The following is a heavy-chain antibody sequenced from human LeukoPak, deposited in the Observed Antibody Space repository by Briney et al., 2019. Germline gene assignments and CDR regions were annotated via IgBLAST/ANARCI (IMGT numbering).Heavy chain of an antibody. Sequence: GGSLRLSCAASGFTFSSYEMNWVRQAPGKGLEWVSYISSSGSTIYYADSVKGRFTISRDNAKNSLYLQMNSLRAEDTAVYYCARVLDTAMADDDWGQGTLVTVSS. CDR2: ISSSGSTI. V-gene: IGHV3-48*03. J-gene: IGHJ4*02. D-gene: IGHD5-18*01. CDR1: GFTFSSYE. CDR3: ARVLDTAMADDD.